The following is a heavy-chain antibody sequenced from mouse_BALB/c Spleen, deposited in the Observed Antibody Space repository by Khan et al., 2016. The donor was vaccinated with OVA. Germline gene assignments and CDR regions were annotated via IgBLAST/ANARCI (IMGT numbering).Heavy chain of an antibody. J-gene: IGHJ2*01. V-gene: IGHV1-7*01. CDR3: ARDRIDY. Sequence: QIQLVQSGAELAKPGASVKMSCTASGYTFTSYWMHWIKQRPGQGLEWIGYINPTSGYTDYNQKFKDKATLTADKSSSTAYMQLSSLTSDDSAVXYCARDRIDYWGQGTALTVSS. CDR2: INPTSGYT. CDR1: GYTFTSYW.